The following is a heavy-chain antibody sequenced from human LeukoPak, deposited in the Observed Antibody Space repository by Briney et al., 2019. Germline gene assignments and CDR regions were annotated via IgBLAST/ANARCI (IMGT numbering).Heavy chain of an antibody. CDR2: IYFTGTT. CDR1: GGSISSSSYY. D-gene: IGHD3-16*01. J-gene: IGHJ3*02. Sequence: KPSETLSLTCTVSGGSISSSSYYWGWIRQPPGKGPEWIGSIYFTGTTLYNPSLTSRVTISVDTSKNQFSLRLNSVTAADTAVYYCARQLGAYSYPFDIWGQGTKVTVSS. V-gene: IGHV4-39*01. CDR3: ARQLGAYSYPFDI.